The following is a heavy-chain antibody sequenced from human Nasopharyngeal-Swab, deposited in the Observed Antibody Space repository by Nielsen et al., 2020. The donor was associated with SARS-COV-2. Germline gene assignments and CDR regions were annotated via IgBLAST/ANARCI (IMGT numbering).Heavy chain of an antibody. CDR1: GVSITSQY. CDR2: ISHNSGT. V-gene: IGHV4-59*11. CDR3: AKEGATGCFDP. D-gene: IGHD4/OR15-4a*01. Sequence: SETLSLTCTVSGVSITSQYWSWIRQPPGKGLEWIGYISHNSGTSYNPSLKSRVTMFMDTSKNQFSLRLTSVTAADTAVYYCAKEGATGCFDPWGQGTLVTVSS. J-gene: IGHJ5*02.